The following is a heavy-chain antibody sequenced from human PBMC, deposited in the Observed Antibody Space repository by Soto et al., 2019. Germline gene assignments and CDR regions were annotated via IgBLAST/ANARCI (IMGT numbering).Heavy chain of an antibody. V-gene: IGHV1-18*01. CDR3: SSGDGDTIDY. Sequence: QVQLVQSGGEVKKPGASVKVSCEASGYTFINYGITWVRQAPGQGLEWLAWINAYIAKTDKAQKVQGRVTMTADTSTCTAYLELRSLTSDDTAVYYCSSGDGDTIDYWGQGTVVTVSS. CDR2: INAYIAKT. D-gene: IGHD2-21*02. J-gene: IGHJ4*02. CDR1: GYTFINYG.